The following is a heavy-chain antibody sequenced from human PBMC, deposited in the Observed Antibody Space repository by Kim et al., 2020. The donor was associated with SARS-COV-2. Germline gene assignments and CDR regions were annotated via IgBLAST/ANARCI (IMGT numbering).Heavy chain of an antibody. D-gene: IGHD3-3*01. CDR2: ISSSSSYI. J-gene: IGHJ4*02. Sequence: GGSLRLSCAASGFTFSSYSMNWVRQAPGKGLEWVSSISSSSSYIYYADAVKGRFTISRDNAKNSLYLQMHSLRAEDTAVYYYASDYPAAGIRFLEWLPHLDYWGQGTLVTVSS. CDR1: GFTFSSYS. V-gene: IGHV3-21*01. CDR3: ASDYPAAGIRFLEWLPHLDY.